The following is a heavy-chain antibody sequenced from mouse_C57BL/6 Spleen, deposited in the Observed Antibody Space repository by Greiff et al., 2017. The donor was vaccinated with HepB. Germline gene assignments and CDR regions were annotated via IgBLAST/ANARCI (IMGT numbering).Heavy chain of an antibody. CDR3: ARDPFDGYYEGGFAY. CDR1: GFTFSSYA. CDR2: ISDGGSYT. J-gene: IGHJ3*01. D-gene: IGHD2-3*01. V-gene: IGHV5-4*01. Sequence: EVHLVESGGGLVKPGGSLKLSCAASGFTFSSYAMSWVRQTPEKRLEWVATISDGGSYTYYPDNVKGRCTISRDNAKNNLYLQMSHLKSEDTAMYYCARDPFDGYYEGGFAYWGQGTLVTVSA.